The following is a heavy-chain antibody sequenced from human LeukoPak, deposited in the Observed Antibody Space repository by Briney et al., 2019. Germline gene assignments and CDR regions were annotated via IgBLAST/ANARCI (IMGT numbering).Heavy chain of an antibody. CDR2: ISSSSSYI. V-gene: IGHV3-21*01. D-gene: IGHD3-22*01. J-gene: IGHJ4*02. CDR3: ARELGYSSGCSDY. Sequence: GGSLRLSCAASGFTFSSYSMNWVRQAPGRGLEWVSSISSSSSYIYYADSVKGRFTISRDNAKNSLYLQMNSLRAEDTAVYYCARELGYSSGCSDYWGQGTLVTVSS. CDR1: GFTFSSYS.